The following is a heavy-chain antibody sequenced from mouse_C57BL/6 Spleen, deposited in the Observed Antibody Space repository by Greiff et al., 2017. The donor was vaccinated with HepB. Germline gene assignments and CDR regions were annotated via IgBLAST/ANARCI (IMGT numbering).Heavy chain of an antibody. CDR2: ISNGGGST. J-gene: IGHJ4*01. D-gene: IGHD2-3*01. V-gene: IGHV5-12*01. Sequence: EVMLVESGGGLVQPGGSLKLSCAASGFTFSDYYMYWVRQTPEKRLEWVAYISNGGGSTYYPDTVKGRCTSSRDNAKNTLYLQMSRLKSEDTAMYYCARHRDGYYPDYWGQGTSVTVSS. CDR3: ARHRDGYYPDY. CDR1: GFTFSDYY.